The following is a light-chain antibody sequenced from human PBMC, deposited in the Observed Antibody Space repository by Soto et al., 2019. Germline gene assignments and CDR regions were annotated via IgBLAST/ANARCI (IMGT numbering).Light chain of an antibody. CDR2: AAS. Sequence: DIQMTQSPSSLSASVGDRVTITCQASQDISTYVNWYQQKPGKTPNLLIYAASNLETRVPSRFSGSGSGTKFTLTISRLQSEDIGTYYCQQYDNLPVTFGPGTKVNVK. V-gene: IGKV1-33*01. CDR3: QQYDNLPVT. J-gene: IGKJ3*01. CDR1: QDISTY.